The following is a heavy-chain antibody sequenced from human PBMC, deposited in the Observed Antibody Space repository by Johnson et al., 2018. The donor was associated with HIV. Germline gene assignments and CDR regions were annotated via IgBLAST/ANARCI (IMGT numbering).Heavy chain of an antibody. CDR3: AKDRVGATDANAFDI. V-gene: IGHV3-23*04. CDR2: ISGSGGST. Sequence: VQLVASGGGLVQPGGSLRLSCAASGFTFSDYCMSWIRQAPGKGLEWVSAISGSGGSTYYADSVKGRFTISRDNSKNTLYLQMNSLRAEDTAVYYCAKDRVGATDANAFDIWGQGTMVTVSS. J-gene: IGHJ3*02. CDR1: GFTFSDYC. D-gene: IGHD1-26*01.